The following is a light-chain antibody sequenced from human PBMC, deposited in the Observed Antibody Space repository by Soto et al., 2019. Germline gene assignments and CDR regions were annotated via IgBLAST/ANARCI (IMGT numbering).Light chain of an antibody. CDR1: LTVNTN. CDR2: GAF. V-gene: IGKV3-15*01. CDR3: QQYNNRWT. J-gene: IGKJ1*01. Sequence: IVMTQSPATLSVSPGEGATLSCRASLTVNTNLAWYQQKRGQAPRLLIYGAFMRATGIPARFSGSGSGTEFTLTISSLQSEDVAVYYCQQYNNRWTFGLGTKV.